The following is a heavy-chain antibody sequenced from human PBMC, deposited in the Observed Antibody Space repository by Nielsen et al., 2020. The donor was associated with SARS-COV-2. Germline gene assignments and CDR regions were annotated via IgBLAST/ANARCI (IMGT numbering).Heavy chain of an antibody. V-gene: IGHV4-39*01. Sequence: SETLSLTCTVSGGSISSSSYYWGWIRQPPGKGLEWIGSIYYSGSTYYNPSLKSRVTISVDTSKNQFSLKLSSVTAADTAVYYCARGIVGATTEYYYMDVWGKGTTVTVSS. D-gene: IGHD1-26*01. CDR3: ARGIVGATTEYYYMDV. J-gene: IGHJ6*03. CDR1: GGSISSSSYY. CDR2: IYYSGST.